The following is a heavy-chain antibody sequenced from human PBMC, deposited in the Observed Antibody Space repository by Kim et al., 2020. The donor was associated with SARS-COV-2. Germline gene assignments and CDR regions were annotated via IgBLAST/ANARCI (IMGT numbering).Heavy chain of an antibody. CDR1: GGSFSGYY. J-gene: IGHJ4*02. CDR3: AREVRYYGSGSFRFHDY. D-gene: IGHD3-10*01. Sequence: SETLSLTCAVYGGSFSGYYWSWIRQPPGKGLEWIGEINHSGSTNYNPSLKSRVTISVDTSKNQFSLKLSCVTAADTAVYYCAREVRYYGSGSFRFHDYWGQGTLVTVSS. CDR2: INHSGST. V-gene: IGHV4-34*01.